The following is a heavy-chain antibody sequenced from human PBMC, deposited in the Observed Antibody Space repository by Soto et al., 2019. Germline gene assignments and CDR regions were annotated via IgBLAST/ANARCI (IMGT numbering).Heavy chain of an antibody. CDR2: ISYDGSNK. CDR3: AKDRNWVFDY. J-gene: IGHJ4*02. D-gene: IGHD7-27*01. CDR1: GFTFSSYG. V-gene: IGHV3-30*18. Sequence: QVQLVESGGCVVQPGRSLRLSCAASGFTFSSYGMHWVRQAPGKGLEWVAVISYDGSNKYYADSVKGRFTISRDNSKNTLYLQMNSLRAEDTAVYYCAKDRNWVFDYWGQGTLVTVSS.